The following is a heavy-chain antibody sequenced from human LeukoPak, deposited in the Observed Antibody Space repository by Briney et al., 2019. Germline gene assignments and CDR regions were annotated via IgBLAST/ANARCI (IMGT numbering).Heavy chain of an antibody. D-gene: IGHD6-13*01. Sequence: GGSLRLSCAASGFTVSSNYMSWVRQAPGKGLEWVSVIYSGGSTYYADSVKGRFTISRDNSKNTLYLQTSSLRAEDTAVYYCANTRIAGYGRDFDYWGQGTLVTVSS. J-gene: IGHJ4*02. CDR3: ANTRIAGYGRDFDY. V-gene: IGHV3-53*01. CDR2: IYSGGST. CDR1: GFTVSSNY.